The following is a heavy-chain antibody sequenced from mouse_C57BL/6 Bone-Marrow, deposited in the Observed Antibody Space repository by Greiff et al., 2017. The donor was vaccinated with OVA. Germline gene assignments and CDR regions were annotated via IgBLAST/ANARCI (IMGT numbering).Heavy chain of an antibody. D-gene: IGHD1-1*01. CDR2: ISSGGSYT. CDR1: GFTFSSYG. J-gene: IGHJ3*01. V-gene: IGHV5-6*01. CDR3: ARRGGYYGSSYDAY. Sequence: EVQLQQSGGDLVKPGGSLKLSCAASGFTFSSYGMSWVRQTPDKRLEWVATISSGGSYTYYPDSVKGRFTISRDNAKNTLYLQMSSLKSEDTAMYYCARRGGYYGSSYDAYWGQGTLVTVSA.